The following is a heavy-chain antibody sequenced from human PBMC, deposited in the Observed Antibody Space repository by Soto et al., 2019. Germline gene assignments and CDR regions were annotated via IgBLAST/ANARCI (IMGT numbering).Heavy chain of an antibody. Sequence: EVQLLESGGGLVQPGGSLRLSCAASGFTFSSYAMRWVRQAPVKGLEWVSAISGSGGSTYYADSVKGRFTISRDNSKNTLYRQMSSLRAEDTAVYYCAGRGSGSYYDYWGQGTLVTVSS. CDR1: GFTFSSYA. CDR3: AGRGSGSYYDY. CDR2: ISGSGGST. J-gene: IGHJ4*02. V-gene: IGHV3-23*01. D-gene: IGHD1-26*01.